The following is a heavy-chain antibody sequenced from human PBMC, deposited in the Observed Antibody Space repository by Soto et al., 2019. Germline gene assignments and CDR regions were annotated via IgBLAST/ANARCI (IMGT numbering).Heavy chain of an antibody. CDR1: AFTFSSYA. V-gene: IGHV3-23*01. Sequence: EVQLLESGGDLVQPGGSLRLSCAASAFTFSSYAMSWVRQAPGKGLEWVSTISGGGGSAYYAASVEGRFTISRDNAKNSLYLQMNSLRAEDTAVYYCARVVAAAGSTDYWGQGTLVTVSS. CDR3: ARVVAAAGSTDY. CDR2: ISGGGGSA. D-gene: IGHD6-13*01. J-gene: IGHJ4*02.